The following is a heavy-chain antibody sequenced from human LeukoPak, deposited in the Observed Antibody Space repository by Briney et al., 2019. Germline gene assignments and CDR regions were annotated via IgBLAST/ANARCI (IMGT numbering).Heavy chain of an antibody. CDR3: ARGGPVAAPYYFDY. V-gene: IGHV3-20*01. D-gene: IGHD2-15*01. Sequence: GGSLRLSCTGSGFTFDDYGMSWVRQAPGKGLEWVSGINWNGGSTGYADSVKGRFTISRDNAKNSLYLQMNSLRAEDTALYHCARGGPVAAPYYFDYWGQGTLVTVSS. CDR2: INWNGGST. J-gene: IGHJ4*02. CDR1: GFTFDDYG.